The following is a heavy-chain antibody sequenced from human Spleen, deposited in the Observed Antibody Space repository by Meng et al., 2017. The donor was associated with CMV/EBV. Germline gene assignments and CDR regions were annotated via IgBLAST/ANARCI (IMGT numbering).Heavy chain of an antibody. CDR3: ARVYELEDAFDV. CDR2: IKEDGSEK. CDR1: GFTFSSYW. Sequence: GGSLRLSCAASGFTFSSYWMTWVRQAPGKGLEWVANIKEDGSEKYYVDSVKGRFTISRDNAKKSLYLQMNSLRAEDTAVYYCARVYELEDAFDVWGQGTMVTVSS. D-gene: IGHD1-1*01. J-gene: IGHJ3*01. V-gene: IGHV3-7*01.